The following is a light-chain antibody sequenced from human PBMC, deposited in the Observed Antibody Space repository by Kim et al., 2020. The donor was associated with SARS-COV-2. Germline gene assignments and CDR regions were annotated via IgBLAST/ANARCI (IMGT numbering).Light chain of an antibody. CDR1: SLRSYH. J-gene: IGLJ3*02. V-gene: IGLV3-19*01. Sequence: ALGQTVRITCQGDSLRSYHASWYQQKSGQAPVLIMSGKNTRPSGITDRFSGSSSRNTASLTITGAQAEDEADYYCDSRDSSSDHVLFGGGTQLTVL. CDR3: DSRDSSSDHVL. CDR2: GKN.